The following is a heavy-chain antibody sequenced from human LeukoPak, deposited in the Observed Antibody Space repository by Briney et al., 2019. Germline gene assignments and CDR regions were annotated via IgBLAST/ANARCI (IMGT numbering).Heavy chain of an antibody. Sequence: PGASLRLSCAASGFTFSSYAMSWVRQAPGKGLEWVSAISGSAGSTYYADSVKGRFTISRDNSKNTLYLQMNSLRADDTAVYYCAKDRTVVPPRGAMDVWGQGTTVTVSS. CDR2: ISGSAGST. D-gene: IGHD4-23*01. CDR1: GFTFSSYA. J-gene: IGHJ6*02. CDR3: AKDRTVVPPRGAMDV. V-gene: IGHV3-23*01.